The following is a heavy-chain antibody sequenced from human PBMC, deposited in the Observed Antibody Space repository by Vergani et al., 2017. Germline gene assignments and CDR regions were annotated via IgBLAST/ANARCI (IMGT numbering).Heavy chain of an antibody. CDR1: GYTFTSYA. J-gene: IGHJ6*03. Sequence: QVQLVQSGAEVKKPGASVKVSCKASGYTFTSYAISWVRQAPGQGLEWMGRIIPILGIANYAQKFQGRVTITADKSTSTAYMELSSLRSEDTAVYYCTSNQYSSSSRRGYYYYYYYMDVWGKGTTVTVSS. CDR2: IIPILGIA. D-gene: IGHD6-6*01. CDR3: TSNQYSSSSRRGYYYYYYYMDV. V-gene: IGHV1-69*04.